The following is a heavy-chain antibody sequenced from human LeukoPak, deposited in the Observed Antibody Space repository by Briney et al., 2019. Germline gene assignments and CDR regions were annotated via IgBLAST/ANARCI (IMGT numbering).Heavy chain of an antibody. V-gene: IGHV3-48*04. J-gene: IGHJ3*02. CDR2: ITGSTRTT. CDR1: GFPFSSYG. CDR3: ARGPNGAFDI. Sequence: GGSLRLSCAASGFPFSSYGMSWVRQAPGEGLEWVSGITGSTRTTYYADSVKGRFTISRDNAKNSLYLQMNSLRAEDTALYYCARGPNGAFDIWGQGTMVTVSS. D-gene: IGHD4/OR15-4a*01.